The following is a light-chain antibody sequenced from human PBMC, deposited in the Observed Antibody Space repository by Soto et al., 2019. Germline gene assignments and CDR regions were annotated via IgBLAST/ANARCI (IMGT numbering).Light chain of an antibody. Sequence: QSVLTHPPSVSGAPGQRVTISCTGSSSNIGAGYDVHWYQQLPGTAPKLLIYGNSNRPSGVPDRFSGSKSGTSASLAITGLQPEDEADYYCQSYDSSLRGSVFGGGTKLTVL. CDR1: SSNIGAGYD. J-gene: IGLJ3*02. CDR2: GNS. CDR3: QSYDSSLRGSV. V-gene: IGLV1-40*01.